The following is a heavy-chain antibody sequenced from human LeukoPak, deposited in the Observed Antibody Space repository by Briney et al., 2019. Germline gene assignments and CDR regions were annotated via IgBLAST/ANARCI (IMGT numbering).Heavy chain of an antibody. CDR2: IIPIFGTA. CDR3: ARDFSGYSSSAGGY. J-gene: IGHJ4*02. V-gene: IGHV1-69*05. Sequence: SVRVSCKASGGTFSSYAISWVRQAPGQGLEWMGGIIPIFGTANYAQKFQGRVTITTDESTSTASMELSSLRSDDTAVYYCARDFSGYSSSAGGYWGQGTLVTVSS. CDR1: GGTFSSYA. D-gene: IGHD6-6*01.